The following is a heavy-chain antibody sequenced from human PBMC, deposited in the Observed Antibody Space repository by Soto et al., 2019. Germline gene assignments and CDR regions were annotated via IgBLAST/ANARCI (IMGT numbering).Heavy chain of an antibody. J-gene: IGHJ5*02. CDR3: AGASLWFGGGFDP. D-gene: IGHD3-10*01. V-gene: IGHV1-18*01. Sequence: QVQLVQSGAEVKKPGASVKVSCKASGYTFTSYGISWVRQAPGQGLEWMGWISAYNGNTNYAQKLQGRVTMTTDTAESPAYMELRSLRSDGTAVYYCAGASLWFGGGFDPWGQGTLVTVSS. CDR1: GYTFTSYG. CDR2: ISAYNGNT.